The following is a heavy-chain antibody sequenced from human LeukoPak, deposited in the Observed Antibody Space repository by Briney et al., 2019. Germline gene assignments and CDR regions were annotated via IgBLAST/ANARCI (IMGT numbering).Heavy chain of an antibody. J-gene: IGHJ4*02. CDR2: FDPEDGET. CDR3: ATESGRDGYIDIPFDY. CDR1: GYTLTELS. D-gene: IGHD5-24*01. Sequence: GASVKVSCKVSGYTLTELSMHWVRQAPGKGLEWMGGFDPEDGETIYAQKFQGRVTMTEDTSTDTAYMELSSLRSEDTAVYYCATESGRDGYIDIPFDYWGQGTLVTVSS. V-gene: IGHV1-24*01.